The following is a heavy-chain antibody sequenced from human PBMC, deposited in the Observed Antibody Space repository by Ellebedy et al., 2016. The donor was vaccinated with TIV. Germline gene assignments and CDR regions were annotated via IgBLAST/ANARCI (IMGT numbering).Heavy chain of an antibody. CDR2: IYYSGST. D-gene: IGHD4-23*01. CDR3: ARAPRTTVVTHPLDY. V-gene: IGHV4-31*03. J-gene: IGHJ4*02. Sequence: MPSETLSLTCNFSGGAISSGGYYWSCIRLHPGKGLEWIGYIYYSGSTYYNPSLKSRVTISVDTSKNQFSLKLSSVTAADTAVYYCARAPRTTVVTHPLDYWGQGTLVTVSS. CDR1: GGAISSGGYY.